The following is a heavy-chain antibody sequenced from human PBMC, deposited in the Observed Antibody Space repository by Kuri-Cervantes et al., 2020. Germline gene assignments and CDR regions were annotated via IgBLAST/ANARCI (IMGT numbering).Heavy chain of an antibody. CDR2: VSWNGSRT. V-gene: IGHV3-35*01. CDR1: GFTFSNSD. D-gene: IGHD2-15*01. Sequence: GGSLRLSCAASGFTFSNSDMNWVHQAPGKGLEWVSGVSWNGSRTHYADSVKGRFTISRDNSKNTLYLQMNSLRAEDTAVYYCAKRYCSGGSCYSDYWGQGTLVTVSS. CDR3: AKRYCSGGSCYSDY. J-gene: IGHJ4*02.